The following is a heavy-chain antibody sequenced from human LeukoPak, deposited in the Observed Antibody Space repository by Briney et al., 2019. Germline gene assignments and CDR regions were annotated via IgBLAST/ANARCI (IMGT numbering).Heavy chain of an antibody. CDR1: GGSFSGYY. Sequence: SETLSLTCAVYGGSFSGYYWSWIRQPPGKGLEWIGEINHSGSTNYNPSLKSRVTISVDTSKNQFSLKLSSVTAADTAVYYCASSTIFGVVANWFDPWGQGTLVTVSS. J-gene: IGHJ5*02. D-gene: IGHD3-3*01. CDR2: INHSGST. V-gene: IGHV4-34*01. CDR3: ASSTIFGVVANWFDP.